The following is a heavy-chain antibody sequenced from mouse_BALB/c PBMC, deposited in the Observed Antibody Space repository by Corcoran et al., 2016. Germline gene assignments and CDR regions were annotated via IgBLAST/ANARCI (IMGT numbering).Heavy chain of an antibody. D-gene: IGHD1-1*01. V-gene: IGHV1-4*02. CDR2: INPSSGYT. Sequence: QVQLQQSAAELARPGASVKMSCKASGYTFISYTMHWVKQRPGQGLEWIGYINPSSGYTEYNQKFKDKTTLTADKSSSTAYMQLSSLTSEDSAVYYCARGVYYYGSTYPSMDYWGQGTSVTVSS. CDR3: ARGVYYYGSTYPSMDY. J-gene: IGHJ4*01. CDR1: GYTFISYT.